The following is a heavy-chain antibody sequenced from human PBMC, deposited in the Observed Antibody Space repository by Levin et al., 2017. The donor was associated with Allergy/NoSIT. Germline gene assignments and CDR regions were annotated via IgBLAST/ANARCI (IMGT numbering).Heavy chain of an antibody. V-gene: IGHV3-48*01. CDR2: ISSSSSTI. CDR1: GFTFSSYS. Sequence: GESLKISCAASGFTFSSYSMNWVRQAPGKGLEWVSYISSSSSTIYYADSVKGRFTISRDNAKNSLYLQMNSLRAEDTAVYYCARAAVPAAITLVRGWFDPWGQGTLVTVSS. CDR3: ARAAVPAAITLVRGWFDP. D-gene: IGHD2-2*01. J-gene: IGHJ5*02.